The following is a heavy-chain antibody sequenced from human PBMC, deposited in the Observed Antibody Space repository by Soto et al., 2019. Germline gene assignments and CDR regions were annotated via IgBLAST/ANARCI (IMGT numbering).Heavy chain of an antibody. Sequence: PGGSLRLSCAASGFTFSSYWMHWVRQAPGKGLVWVSRIDSAGTSTYYADSVQGRFTISRDNAKNTLYLQMNSLRAEDMALYYCARGPFYVDVWGQGTAVTVS. V-gene: IGHV3-74*01. J-gene: IGHJ6*02. D-gene: IGHD3-16*01. CDR2: IDSAGTST. CDR1: GFTFSSYW. CDR3: ARGPFYVDV.